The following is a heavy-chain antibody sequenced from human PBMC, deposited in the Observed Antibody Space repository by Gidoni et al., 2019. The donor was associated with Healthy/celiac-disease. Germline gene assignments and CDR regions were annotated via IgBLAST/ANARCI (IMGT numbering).Heavy chain of an antibody. Sequence: EVQLLESGGGLVQPGGSLRLSCAASGFTFSRYAMSWVRQAPGKGLEWVSAISGSGGSTYYADSVKGRFTISRDNSKNTLYLQMNSLRAEDTAVYYCAKESLLGYCSGGSCSYYFDYWGQGTLVTVSS. D-gene: IGHD2-15*01. CDR3: AKESLLGYCSGGSCSYYFDY. CDR2: ISGSGGST. V-gene: IGHV3-23*01. J-gene: IGHJ4*02. CDR1: GFTFSRYA.